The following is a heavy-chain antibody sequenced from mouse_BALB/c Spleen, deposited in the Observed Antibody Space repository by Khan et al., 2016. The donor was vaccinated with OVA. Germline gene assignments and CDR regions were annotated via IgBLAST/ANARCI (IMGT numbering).Heavy chain of an antibody. CDR2: IWGGGGT. CDR3: DRAYSRSDGYYAMDY. J-gene: IGHJ4*01. D-gene: IGHD2-14*01. V-gene: IGHV2-6-4*01. CDR1: GFSLSRYN. Sequence: QVQLKQSGPGLVAPSQSLSITCTVSGFSLSRYNIHWVRQPPGKGLEWLGMIWGGGGTDYNSTLKSRLSISKDNSKSHVFCKMNSLQTDDSAMYYCDRAYSRSDGYYAMDYWGQGTSVTVSS.